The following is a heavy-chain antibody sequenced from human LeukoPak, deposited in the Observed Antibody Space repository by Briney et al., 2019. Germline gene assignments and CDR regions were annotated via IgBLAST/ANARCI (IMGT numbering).Heavy chain of an antibody. J-gene: IGHJ4*02. V-gene: IGHV4-38-2*01. CDR1: GYSIGSGYY. CDR3: VRPRQWLVEIDY. CDR2: IYHSRST. D-gene: IGHD6-19*01. Sequence: SETLSLTCAVSGYSIGSGYYWGWVRQPPGKGLEWIGGIYHSRSTYYNPSLRSRVTISVDTSKNQFSLKLTSVTAADTAVYYCVRPRQWLVEIDYWGQGALVTVSS.